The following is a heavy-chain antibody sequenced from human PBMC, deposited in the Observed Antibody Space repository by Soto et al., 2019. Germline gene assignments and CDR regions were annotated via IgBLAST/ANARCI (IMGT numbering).Heavy chain of an antibody. Sequence: PGGSLRLYYAASGFTFSTAWMSWVRQAPGKGLEWVGRIKSKTDGGTTDYAAPVKGRFTISRDDSKNTLYLQMNSLKTEDTAVYYCTTDVGSGTPYWGQGTLVTVSS. D-gene: IGHD3-10*01. CDR3: TTDVGSGTPY. V-gene: IGHV3-15*01. J-gene: IGHJ4*02. CDR1: GFTFSTAW. CDR2: IKSKTDGGTT.